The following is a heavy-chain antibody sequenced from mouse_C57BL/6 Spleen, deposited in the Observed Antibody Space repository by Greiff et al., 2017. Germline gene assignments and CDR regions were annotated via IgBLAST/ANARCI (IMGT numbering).Heavy chain of an antibody. Sequence: EVMLVESGGGLVKPGGSLKLSCAASGFTFSSYAMSWVRQTPEKRLEWVATISDGGSYTYYPDNVKGRFTISRDNAKNNLYLQMSHLKSEDTAMYYCAREGLFITTERWYFDVWGTGTTVTVSS. CDR1: GFTFSSYA. D-gene: IGHD1-1*01. V-gene: IGHV5-4*01. CDR3: AREGLFITTERWYFDV. CDR2: ISDGGSYT. J-gene: IGHJ1*03.